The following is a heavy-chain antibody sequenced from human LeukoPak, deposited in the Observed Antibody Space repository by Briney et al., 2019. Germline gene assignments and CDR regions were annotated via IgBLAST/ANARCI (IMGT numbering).Heavy chain of an antibody. CDR1: VGSFSGYY. D-gene: IGHD3-10*01. CDR2: INHSGST. V-gene: IGHV4-34*01. Sequence: PSETLSLTCAFYVGSFSGYYWSWIRQPPGKGLEWIGEINHSGSTNYNPSLKCRVTISVDTSKNQFSLKLSSVPAADTAVYYCASLLSGRFGELYMATGDYFDYWGQGTLVTVSS. J-gene: IGHJ4*02. CDR3: ASLLSGRFGELYMATGDYFDY.